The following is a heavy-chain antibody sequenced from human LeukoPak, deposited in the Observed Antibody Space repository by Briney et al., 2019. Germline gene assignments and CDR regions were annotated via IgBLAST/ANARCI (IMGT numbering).Heavy chain of an antibody. V-gene: IGHV3-23*01. Sequence: GGSLRLSCGASGFTFRSYAMSWVRQAPGKGLEWVSAMSGSGGSTYYADSVKGRFTISRDNSKDTLYLQMNSLRADDTAVYYCASQWLATYYFDCWGQGTLVTVSS. CDR1: GFTFRSYA. CDR3: ASQWLATYYFDC. CDR2: MSGSGGST. J-gene: IGHJ4*02. D-gene: IGHD6-19*01.